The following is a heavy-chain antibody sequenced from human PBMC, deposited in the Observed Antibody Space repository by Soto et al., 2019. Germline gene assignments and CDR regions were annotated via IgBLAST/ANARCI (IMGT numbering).Heavy chain of an antibody. Sequence: QVQLVESGGGVVQPGRSLRLSCEASGLSFSSYGMHWVRQAPGKGPEWVAVISYDGRKTYYLDSVKGRITISRDNSRNTLYLQMNGLRVEDSAVYYCAKLDTSGALPTIAAAVSHWGQGTLVNVS. J-gene: IGHJ1*01. CDR2: ISYDGRKT. D-gene: IGHD6-13*01. V-gene: IGHV3-30*18. CDR3: AKLDTSGALPTIAAAVSH. CDR1: GLSFSSYG.